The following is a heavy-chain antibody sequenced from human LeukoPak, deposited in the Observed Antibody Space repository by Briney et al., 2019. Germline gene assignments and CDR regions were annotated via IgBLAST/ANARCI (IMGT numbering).Heavy chain of an antibody. J-gene: IGHJ4*02. Sequence: PGGSLRLSCAASGFTFSSYWMHWVRQGPGKGLVWVSRVKGDGSGTSHADSVKGRFTISRDNAKNTLFLQMTSLRAEDTAVYCCVRGNSGSRTTPFDYWGQGTLVTVSS. CDR2: VKGDGSGT. D-gene: IGHD6-19*01. CDR1: GFTFSSYW. CDR3: VRGNSGSRTTPFDY. V-gene: IGHV3-74*01.